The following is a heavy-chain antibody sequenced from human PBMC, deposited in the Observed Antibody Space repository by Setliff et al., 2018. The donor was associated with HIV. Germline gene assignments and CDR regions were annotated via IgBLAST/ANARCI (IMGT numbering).Heavy chain of an antibody. CDR3: ARGGHPPSGSYYVAYYYYGMDV. CDR1: GYIFISYG. D-gene: IGHD1-26*01. V-gene: IGHV1-18*01. Sequence: ASVKVSCKASGYIFISYGFSWVRQAPGQGLEWMGWISGYNGNTKYEQKFQGRVTMTTDTSTGTAYMELRSLRSDDTAVYYCARGGHPPSGSYYVAYYYYGMDVWGQGTTVTVSS. J-gene: IGHJ6*02. CDR2: ISGYNGNT.